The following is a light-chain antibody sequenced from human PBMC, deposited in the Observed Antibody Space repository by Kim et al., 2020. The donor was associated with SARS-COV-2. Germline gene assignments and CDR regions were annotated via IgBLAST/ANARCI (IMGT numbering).Light chain of an antibody. J-gene: IGKJ4*01. CDR2: GAS. V-gene: IGKV3-20*01. Sequence: PGETATVSCRASQTVSSNYLAWYQQKPGQAPRLLIYGASSRATGIPDRFTGSGSETDFTLTISRLDPEDFAMYYCQQYGASPLTFGGGTKVDIK. CDR1: QTVSSNY. CDR3: QQYGASPLT.